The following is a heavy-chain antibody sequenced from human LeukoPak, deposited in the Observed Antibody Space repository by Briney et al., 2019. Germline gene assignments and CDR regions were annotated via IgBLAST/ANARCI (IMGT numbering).Heavy chain of an antibody. D-gene: IGHD3-10*01. CDR1: GRTFSSYA. Sequence: GASVKLSCKASGRTFSSYAISGVRQAPGQGLEGMGGIIPIFGTANYAQKFQGRVTITTDESTSTAYMELSSLRSEDTAVYYCARARKGMEDAFDIWGQGTMVTVSS. CDR3: ARARKGMEDAFDI. V-gene: IGHV1-69*05. J-gene: IGHJ3*02. CDR2: IIPIFGTA.